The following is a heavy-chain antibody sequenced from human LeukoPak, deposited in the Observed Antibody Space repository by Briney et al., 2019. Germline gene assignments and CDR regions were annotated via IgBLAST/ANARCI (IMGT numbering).Heavy chain of an antibody. D-gene: IGHD1/OR15-1a*01. CDR2: IYSDGGT. CDR3: ARDNKGPAF. J-gene: IGHJ4*02. Sequence: PGGSLRLSCAASGFTFSNNYMSWARQAPGKGLEWVSVIYSDGGTFYSDSVKGRFIISRDSSKNTLYLQMNSPRADDTAVYYCARDNKGPAFWGRGTPVTVSS. CDR1: GFTFSNNY. V-gene: IGHV3-53*01.